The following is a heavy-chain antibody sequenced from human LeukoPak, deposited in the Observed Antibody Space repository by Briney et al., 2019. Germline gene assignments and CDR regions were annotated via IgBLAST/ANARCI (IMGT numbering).Heavy chain of an antibody. Sequence: ASVQVSSKASAYTFTSYYLNWLRQAPGQGLEWMGIINPSACMGIINPSGVSTNYAQKFQSRVTMIGDTSSSTVYMELRSRRSEDTAVYYCAGDGCSGNNGARNFYDYWGQGTEVTVSS. D-gene: IGHD2-15*01. CDR3: AGDGCSGNNGARNFYDY. CDR2: INPSGVST. J-gene: IGHJ4*02. CDR1: AYTFTSYY. V-gene: IGHV1-46*01.